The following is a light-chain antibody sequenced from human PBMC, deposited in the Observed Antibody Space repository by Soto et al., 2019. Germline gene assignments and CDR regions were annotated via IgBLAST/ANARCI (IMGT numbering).Light chain of an antibody. Sequence: QSVLTQPASVSGSPGQSITISCTGTSSDVGGYNYVSWYQQHPGKAPKLMIYEVSNRPSGVSNRFSGSTSGNTASLTISGLQADDESDYYCSSYTSRSTRVFGGGTKLTVL. CDR1: SSDVGGYNY. J-gene: IGLJ3*02. V-gene: IGLV2-14*01. CDR2: EVS. CDR3: SSYTSRSTRV.